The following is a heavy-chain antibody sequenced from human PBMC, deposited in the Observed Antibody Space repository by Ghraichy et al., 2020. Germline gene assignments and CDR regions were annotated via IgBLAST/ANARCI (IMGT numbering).Heavy chain of an antibody. D-gene: IGHD2-21*02. CDR2: IHHIGST. Sequence: SETLSLTCIVSGYSISSGYYWGWIRQPPGKGLEWIGGIHHIGSTYNNPSLKSRVTMSVDPSKNQLSLRLTSVTAADTAVYFCARVVYCGGDCYYSFDFWGQGTLVTVSS. V-gene: IGHV4-38-2*02. J-gene: IGHJ4*02. CDR3: ARVVYCGGDCYYSFDF. CDR1: GYSISSGYY.